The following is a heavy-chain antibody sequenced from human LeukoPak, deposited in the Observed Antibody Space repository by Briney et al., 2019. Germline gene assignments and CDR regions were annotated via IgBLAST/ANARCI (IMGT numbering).Heavy chain of an antibody. Sequence: GGSLRLSCAASGFTFSSCGMQWVRQAPGKGPEWVAVVSYDGSIAYYADSVRGRFTISRDNAKNTLYLQMNSLRAEDTAVYYCAKEILTGYYLDSWGQGTLITVSS. V-gene: IGHV3-30*18. D-gene: IGHD3-9*01. CDR1: GFTFSSCG. CDR3: AKEILTGYYLDS. J-gene: IGHJ4*02. CDR2: VSYDGSIA.